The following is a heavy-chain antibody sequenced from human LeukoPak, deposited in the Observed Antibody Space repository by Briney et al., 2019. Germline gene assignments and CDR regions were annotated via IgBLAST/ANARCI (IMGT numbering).Heavy chain of an antibody. Sequence: GGSLRLSCAASGFTFSSYSMNWVRQAPGKGLEWVSSISSSSSYIYYADSVKGRFTISRDNAKNSLYLRMNSLRAEDTAVYYCARNYGDYSGADYWGQGTLVTVSS. CDR1: GFTFSSYS. V-gene: IGHV3-21*01. CDR2: ISSSSSYI. D-gene: IGHD4-17*01. CDR3: ARNYGDYSGADY. J-gene: IGHJ4*02.